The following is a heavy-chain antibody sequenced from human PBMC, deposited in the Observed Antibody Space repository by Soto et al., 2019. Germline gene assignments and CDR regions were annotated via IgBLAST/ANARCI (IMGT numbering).Heavy chain of an antibody. CDR2: ISDTGTRT. Sequence: QILESGGSLVQPGGSLRLSCVAAGFTFSSAAMNWVSQAPGKGLEWVSIISDTGTRTHYADSVKGRFTISRDNSKNTLYLDMNSLSAEDTAVYYCAKSLDIHYKNWFDPWGQGTLVTVSS. CDR3: AKSLDIHYKNWFDP. V-gene: IGHV3-23*01. D-gene: IGHD4-4*01. CDR1: GFTFSSAA. J-gene: IGHJ5*02.